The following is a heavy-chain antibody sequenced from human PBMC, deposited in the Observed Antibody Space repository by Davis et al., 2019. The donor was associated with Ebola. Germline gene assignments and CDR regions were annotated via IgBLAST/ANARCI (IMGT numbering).Heavy chain of an antibody. CDR3: ARDLRSGHCSSTSCYKPGGY. Sequence: PGGSLRLSCAASAFTFSDYYMSWIRQAPGKGLEWVLYISSSGSIIYYADSVKGRFTISRDNAKNSLYLQMNGLRAEDTAVYFCARDLRSGHCSSTSCYKPGGYWGQGTLVTVSS. D-gene: IGHD2-2*02. V-gene: IGHV3-11*01. CDR1: AFTFSDYY. CDR2: ISSSGSII. J-gene: IGHJ4*02.